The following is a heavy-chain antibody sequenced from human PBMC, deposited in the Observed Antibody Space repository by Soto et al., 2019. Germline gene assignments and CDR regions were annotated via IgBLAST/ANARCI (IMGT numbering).Heavy chain of an antibody. CDR1: GGGTLSNDA. Sequence: QVHLVQSGADGRKSGSSVRVSCTASGGGTLSNDAISWVRQAPGQGLEWLGRISPFFGTTDYSHSFQGRLKMTADSSTGTVYRALRSLKSDDKAVYYCAGEVVTETKWGSFASWGQGNLVNVSS. D-gene: IGHD2-21*02. CDR3: AGEVVTETKWGSFAS. V-gene: IGHV1-69*01. CDR2: ISPFFGTT. J-gene: IGHJ4*02.